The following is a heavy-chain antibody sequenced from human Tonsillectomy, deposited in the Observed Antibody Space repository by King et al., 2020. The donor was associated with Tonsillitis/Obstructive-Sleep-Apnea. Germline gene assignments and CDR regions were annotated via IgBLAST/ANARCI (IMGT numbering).Heavy chain of an antibody. CDR3: ARLGREWSSSPQGDFDY. J-gene: IGHJ4*02. CDR2: IYPGDSDT. V-gene: IGHV5-51*01. CDR1: GYSFTNYW. Sequence: VQLVESGAEVKKPGESLKISCKGSGYSFTNYWIGWVRQMPGKGLEWMGIIYPGDSDTRYSPSFQGQVTISADKSISTAYLQWSSLKASDTDMYYCARLGREWSSSPQGDFDYWGQGTLVTVSS. D-gene: IGHD6-6*01.